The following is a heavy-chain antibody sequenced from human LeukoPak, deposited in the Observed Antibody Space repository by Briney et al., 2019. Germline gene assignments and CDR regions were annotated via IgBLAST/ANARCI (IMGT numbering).Heavy chain of an antibody. J-gene: IGHJ4*02. Sequence: GGSLRLSCAASGFTFSSYAMSWVRQAPGKGLEWVSSISSSSSYIYYADSVKGRFTISRDNAKNSLYLQMNSLRAEDTAVYYCARDTAYCGGDCYSFDYWGQGTLVTVSS. V-gene: IGHV3-21*01. D-gene: IGHD2-21*02. CDR2: ISSSSSYI. CDR3: ARDTAYCGGDCYSFDY. CDR1: GFTFSSYA.